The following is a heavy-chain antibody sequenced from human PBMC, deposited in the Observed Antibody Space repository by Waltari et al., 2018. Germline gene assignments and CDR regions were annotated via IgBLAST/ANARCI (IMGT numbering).Heavy chain of an antibody. CDR1: GGSISSHY. CDR3: ARAPYSSGRDAFDI. D-gene: IGHD6-19*01. Sequence: QVQLQESGLGLVKPSETLSLTCTVSGGSISSHYWRWIRQPPGKGLEWIGYIYYSGSTNYNPSLKSRVTISVDTSKNQFSLKLSSVTAADTAVYYCARAPYSSGRDAFDIWGQGTMVTVSS. CDR2: IYYSGST. J-gene: IGHJ3*02. V-gene: IGHV4-59*11.